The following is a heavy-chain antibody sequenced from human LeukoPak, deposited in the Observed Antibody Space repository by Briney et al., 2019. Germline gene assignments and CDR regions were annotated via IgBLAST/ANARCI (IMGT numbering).Heavy chain of an antibody. Sequence: KPSETLSLTCAVYGGSFSGYYWSWIRQPPGKGLEWIGEMNHSGGTSYNPSLKSRVTISVDTSKNQFSLKLSSVTAADTAVYYCARTRYYYNSRSYGAPYYFDYWGQGTLVTVSS. V-gene: IGHV4-34*01. CDR3: ARTRYYYNSRSYGAPYYFDY. CDR1: GGSFSGYY. D-gene: IGHD3-10*01. J-gene: IGHJ4*02. CDR2: MNHSGGT.